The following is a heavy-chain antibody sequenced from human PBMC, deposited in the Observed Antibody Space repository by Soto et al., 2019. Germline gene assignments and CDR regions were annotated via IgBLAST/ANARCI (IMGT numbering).Heavy chain of an antibody. Sequence: QVQLQESGPGLVKPSQTLSLTCTVSGGSISSGDYYWSWIRQPPGKGLEWIGYIYYSGSTYYNPSLKSRVTISVDTSKNQFSLKLSSVTAADTAVYYCARGSYYYDSSGYYHYWGQEPWSPSPQ. J-gene: IGHJ4*01. D-gene: IGHD3-22*01. CDR3: ARGSYYYDSSGYYHY. CDR2: IYYSGST. CDR1: GGSISSGDYY. V-gene: IGHV4-30-4*01.